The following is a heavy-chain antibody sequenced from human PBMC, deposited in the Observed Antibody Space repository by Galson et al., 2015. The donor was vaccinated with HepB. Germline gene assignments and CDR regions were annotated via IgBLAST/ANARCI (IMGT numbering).Heavy chain of an antibody. CDR2: IGSSPSLI. CDR1: GFTFNTYS. Sequence: SLRLSCAASGFTFNTYSMNWVRQAPGKGLEWLSYIGSSPSLIFYGDSVKGRFIVSRDNVRNSLYLQMNSLGVEDTALYYCVRDRAYAFDVWGQGTMVTVSS. CDR3: VRDRAYAFDV. J-gene: IGHJ3*01. V-gene: IGHV3-48*01. D-gene: IGHD3-10*01.